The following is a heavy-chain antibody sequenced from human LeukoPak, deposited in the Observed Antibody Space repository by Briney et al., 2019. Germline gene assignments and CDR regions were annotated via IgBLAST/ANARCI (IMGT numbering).Heavy chain of an antibody. D-gene: IGHD2-21*02. Sequence: SVKVSCRASGGTFSSYAISWVRQAPAQGLEWMGRIIPIFCTANYAQKFQGRVTITADKSTSTAYMELSSLRSEDTAVYYCARDLAYCGGDCYPGGDYWGQGTLVTVSS. V-gene: IGHV1-69*06. CDR1: GGTFSSYA. J-gene: IGHJ4*02. CDR3: ARDLAYCGGDCYPGGDY. CDR2: IIPIFCTA.